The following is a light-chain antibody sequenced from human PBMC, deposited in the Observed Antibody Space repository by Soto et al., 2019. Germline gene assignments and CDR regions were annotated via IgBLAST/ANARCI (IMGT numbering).Light chain of an antibody. CDR1: QSVSSNY. CDR3: QQYGSSET. J-gene: IGKJ2*01. CDR2: GAS. V-gene: IGKV3-20*01. Sequence: EIVLTQSPGTLSLSPGERATLSCRTSQSVSSNYLAWYQQKPGQAPRLLIYGASNRATGIPDRFSGSGSGTDFPLTIHRLEPEDFSVYYCQQYGSSETFGQGTKLEIK.